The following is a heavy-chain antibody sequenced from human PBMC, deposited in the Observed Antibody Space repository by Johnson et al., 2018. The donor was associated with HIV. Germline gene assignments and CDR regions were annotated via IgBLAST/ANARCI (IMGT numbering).Heavy chain of an antibody. CDR1: RFTFSSYG. V-gene: IGHV3-48*02. CDR2: ISSSGSTI. CDR3: AKNFGKILAAGGLEVGDAFDI. Sequence: VQLVESGGVVVQPGGSLRLSCAASRFTFSSYGMHWVRQAPGKGLEWVSYISSSGSTIYYADSVKGRFTISRDSSKNTLYLQMNSLRDEDTAVYYCAKNFGKILAAGGLEVGDAFDIWGQGTMVTVSS. J-gene: IGHJ3*02. D-gene: IGHD6-13*01.